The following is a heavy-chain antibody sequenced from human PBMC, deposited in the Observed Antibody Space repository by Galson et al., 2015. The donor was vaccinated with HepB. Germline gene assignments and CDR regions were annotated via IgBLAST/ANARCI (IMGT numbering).Heavy chain of an antibody. J-gene: IGHJ6*02. CDR2: INPSGGST. V-gene: IGHV1-46*01. D-gene: IGHD3-3*01. CDR3: ARERTKPLKSSPYYDFWSGYHLAPSDYYGMDV. CDR1: GYTFTSYY. Sequence: SVKVSCKASGYTFTSYYMHWVRQAPGQGLEWMGIINPSGGSTSYAQKFQGRVTMTRDTSTSTVYMELSSLRSEDTAVYYCARERTKPLKSSPYYDFWSGYHLAPSDYYGMDVWGQGTTVTVSS.